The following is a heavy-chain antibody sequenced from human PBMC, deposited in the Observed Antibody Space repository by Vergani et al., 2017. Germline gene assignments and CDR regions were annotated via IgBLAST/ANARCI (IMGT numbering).Heavy chain of an antibody. CDR3: AHSSQKGYYDILTGYYLSYYYYYYMDV. Sequence: QITLKESGPTLVKPTQTLTLTCTFSGFSLSTSGVGVGWIRQPPGKALEWLALIYWNDDKRYSPSLKSRLTITKDTSKNQVVLTMTNMDPVYTATYYCAHSSQKGYYDILTGYYLSYYYYYYMDVWGKGTTVTVSS. CDR1: GFSLSTSGVG. V-gene: IGHV2-5*01. CDR2: IYWNDDK. J-gene: IGHJ6*03. D-gene: IGHD3-9*01.